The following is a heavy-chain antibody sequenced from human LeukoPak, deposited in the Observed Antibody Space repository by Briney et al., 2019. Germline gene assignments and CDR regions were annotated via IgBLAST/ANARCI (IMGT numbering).Heavy chain of an antibody. V-gene: IGHV1-69*05. CDR2: IIPIFGTA. CDR3: ARVMWDGSTKWDAFDI. D-gene: IGHD5-24*01. Sequence: LGASVKVSCKASGGTFSSYAISWVRQAPGQGLEWMGGIIPIFGTANYAQKFQGRVTITTDESTSTAYMELSSLRSEDTAVYYCARVMWDGSTKWDAFDIWGQGTMVTVSS. J-gene: IGHJ3*02. CDR1: GGTFSSYA.